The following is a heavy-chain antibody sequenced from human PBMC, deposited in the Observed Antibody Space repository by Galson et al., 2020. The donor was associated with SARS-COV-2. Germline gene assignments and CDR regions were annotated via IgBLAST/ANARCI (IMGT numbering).Heavy chain of an antibody. J-gene: IGHJ5*02. CDR1: GFTFSNYW. D-gene: IGHD2-2*01. V-gene: IGHV3-74*01. CDR3: ARAWAQCTNCHGAVWEWFDP. CDR2: ITPDGGTA. Sequence: GKSLKISCAASGFTFSNYWMHWVRQVQGKGLVWVSRITPDGGTAEYADSVKGRFIMSRDNARNTLYLQMNSLRVEDTGVYYCARAWAQCTNCHGAVWEWFDPWGQGTLVTVSS.